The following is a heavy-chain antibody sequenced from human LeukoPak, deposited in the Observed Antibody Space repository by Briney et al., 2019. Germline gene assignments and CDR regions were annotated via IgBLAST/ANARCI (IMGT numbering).Heavy chain of an antibody. CDR2: IYYSGST. V-gene: IGHV4-39*01. Sequence: PSETLSLICTVSGGSISSSSYYWGWIRQPPGKGLEWIGSIYYSGSTYYNPSLKSRVTISVDTSKNQFSLKLSSVTAADTAVYYCAKNNDFWSGYPNVYFDYWGQGTLVTVSS. CDR3: AKNNDFWSGYPNVYFDY. D-gene: IGHD3-3*01. J-gene: IGHJ4*02. CDR1: GGSISSSSYY.